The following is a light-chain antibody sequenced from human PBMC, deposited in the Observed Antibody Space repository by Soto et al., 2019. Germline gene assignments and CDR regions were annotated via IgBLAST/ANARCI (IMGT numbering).Light chain of an antibody. J-gene: IGKJ5*01. CDR3: QQYYSTPIT. V-gene: IGKV1-39*01. Sequence: DIQMTQSPSSLSASVGDRFTITCRASQTIISHLNWYQQKPGIAPKLLIYSASSLQSGVPSRFSGSGSGTDFTLTISTLQPEDFATYYCQQYYSTPITFGQGTRLEIK. CDR1: QTIISH. CDR2: SAS.